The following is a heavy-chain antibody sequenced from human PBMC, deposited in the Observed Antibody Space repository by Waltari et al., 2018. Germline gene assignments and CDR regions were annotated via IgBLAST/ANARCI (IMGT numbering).Heavy chain of an antibody. CDR2: IRSKVYGATT. CDR1: GFTFGDYA. J-gene: IGHJ5*02. V-gene: IGHV3-49*04. Sequence: EVQLVESWGTLVQPGRSLRLSCTASGFTFGDYALNWVRQAPGKGLEWVGFIRSKVYGATTEYAASVRGRFAISRDDSKRIAYLQLNRLKIEDTATYYCTTSTSVTIAESWGQGTLVTVSS. D-gene: IGHD4-17*01. CDR3: TTSTSVTIAES.